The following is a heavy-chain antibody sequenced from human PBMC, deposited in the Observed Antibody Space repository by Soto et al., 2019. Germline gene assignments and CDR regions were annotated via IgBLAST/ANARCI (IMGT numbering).Heavy chain of an antibody. CDR2: IHHSGST. V-gene: IGHV4-59*01. J-gene: IGHJ6*02. CDR3: ARDIMGTNYYYYGMDV. CDR1: GASIRRYY. D-gene: IGHD2-8*01. Sequence: SEPLALTCTVSGASIRRYYWSWIRQPPGKGLEWIGFIHHSGSTNYNPSLKSRLTMSVDTSKNQFSLKLSSVTAADTAVYYCARDIMGTNYYYYGMDVWGQGTTVT.